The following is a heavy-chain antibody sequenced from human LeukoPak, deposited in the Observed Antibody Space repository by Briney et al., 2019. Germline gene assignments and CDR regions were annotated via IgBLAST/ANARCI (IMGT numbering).Heavy chain of an antibody. CDR1: GFTFSDYY. D-gene: IGHD3-22*01. CDR3: ARENYYDSSGYYLG. V-gene: IGHV3-11*04. Sequence: GGSLRLSCAASGFTFSDYYMSWIRHAPGKGLEWVSYISSSGSTIYYADSAKGRFTISRDNAKNSLYLQMNSLRAEDTAVYYCARENYYDSSGYYLGWGQGTLVTVSS. CDR2: ISSSGSTI. J-gene: IGHJ4*02.